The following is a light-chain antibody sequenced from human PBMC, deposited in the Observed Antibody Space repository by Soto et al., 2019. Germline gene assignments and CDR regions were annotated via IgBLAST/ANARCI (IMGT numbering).Light chain of an antibody. J-gene: IGKJ2*01. V-gene: IGKV3-20*01. CDR1: QSVSSSY. CDR2: GAS. CDR3: QQYGSSPYT. Sequence: EIALTQSPGTLSLSPGERATLSCRASQSVSSSYLAWYQQKPGQAPRLLIYGASSRATGIPDRFSGSGSGTGFTLTISRLEPEDSAVYYCQQYGSSPYTFGQGTKLEIK.